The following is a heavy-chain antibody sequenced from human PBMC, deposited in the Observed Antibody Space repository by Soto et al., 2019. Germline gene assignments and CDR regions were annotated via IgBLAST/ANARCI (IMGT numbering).Heavy chain of an antibody. D-gene: IGHD3-10*01. V-gene: IGHV4-4*02. CDR1: GGSISSDNW. J-gene: IGHJ4*02. CDR3: ARVSASSMLRGVVIN. CDR2: IYHSGNT. Sequence: DLEESGPGLVRPSGTLSLTCAFSGGSISSDNWWSWVRQPPGKGLEWIGEIYHSGNTNYNPSLKSRVTISVDKSKNQFSLKVTSVTAADTALYYCARVSASSMLRGVVINWGQGTLVTVSS.